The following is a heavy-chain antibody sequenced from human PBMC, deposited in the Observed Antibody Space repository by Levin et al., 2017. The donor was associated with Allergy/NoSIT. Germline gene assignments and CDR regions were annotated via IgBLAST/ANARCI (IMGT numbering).Heavy chain of an antibody. CDR3: AKRGYCASTRCYPFDY. Sequence: RGESLKISCAASGFTFSSYAMSWVRQAPGKGLEWVASISGSGGSTDYADSVEGRFTISRDNSKNTVYLQMNSLRAEDTAVYYCAKRGYCASTRCYPFDYWGQGTLVTVSS. J-gene: IGHJ4*02. CDR1: GFTFSSYA. D-gene: IGHD2-2*01. CDR2: ISGSGGST. V-gene: IGHV3-23*01.